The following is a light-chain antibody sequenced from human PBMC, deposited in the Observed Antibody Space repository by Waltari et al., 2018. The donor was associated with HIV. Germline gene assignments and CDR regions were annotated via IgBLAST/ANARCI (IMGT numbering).Light chain of an antibody. CDR1: NSDVGGYSY. CDR2: EVS. J-gene: IGLJ1*01. Sequence: SALTQPPSASGSPGQSVTISCTGTNSDVGGYSYVSWFQQHPGKAPKLMIYEVSKRPSGVPNRFSGSKSGNTASLTVCGLQAEDEADYYCCSYAGTNQFYVFGTGTKVTVL. CDR3: CSYAGTNQFYV. V-gene: IGLV2-8*01.